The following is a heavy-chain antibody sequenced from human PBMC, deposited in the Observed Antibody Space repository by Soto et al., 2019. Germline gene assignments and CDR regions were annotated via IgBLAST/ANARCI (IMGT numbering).Heavy chain of an antibody. CDR3: AKGKPTSYYGMDV. CDR2: ISDDGSNK. Sequence: QVQLVESGGGVVQPGRSLRLSCAASGFTFRSYGIHWVRQAPGKGLEWVAVISDDGSNKHYADSVKGRFAISRDNSKNTLHLQMNSLRAEDTAVYYCAKGKPTSYYGMDVWGQGTTVAVSS. D-gene: IGHD5-12*01. J-gene: IGHJ6*02. CDR1: GFTFRSYG. V-gene: IGHV3-30*18.